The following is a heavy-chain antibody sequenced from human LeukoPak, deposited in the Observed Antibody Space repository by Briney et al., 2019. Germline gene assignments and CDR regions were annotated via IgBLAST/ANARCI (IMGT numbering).Heavy chain of an antibody. Sequence: PSETLSLTCAVSGGSISSSNWWSWVRQPPGKGLEWIGEIYHIGSTNHKPSLKSRLTISVDKSKNQFSLKLTSVTAADTAVYYCARRYVRGRDAFDIWGQGTMITVSS. D-gene: IGHD3-16*01. CDR2: IYHIGST. CDR1: GGSISSSNW. CDR3: ARRYVRGRDAFDI. V-gene: IGHV4-4*02. J-gene: IGHJ3*02.